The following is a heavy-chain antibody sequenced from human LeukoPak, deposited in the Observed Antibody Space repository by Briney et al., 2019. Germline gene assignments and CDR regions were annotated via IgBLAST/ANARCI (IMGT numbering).Heavy chain of an antibody. Sequence: PGGSLRLSCAASGFTFDDYAMHWVRQAPGKGLEWVSGISWNSGSIGYADSVKGRFTISRDNAKNSLYLQMNSLRAEDTAVYYCAGGLVPAAKDYWGQGTLVTVSS. V-gene: IGHV3-9*01. D-gene: IGHD2-2*01. J-gene: IGHJ4*02. CDR3: AGGLVPAAKDY. CDR1: GFTFDDYA. CDR2: ISWNSGSI.